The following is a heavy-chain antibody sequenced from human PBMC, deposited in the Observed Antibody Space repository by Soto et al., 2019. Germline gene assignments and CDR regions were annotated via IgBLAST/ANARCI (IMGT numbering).Heavy chain of an antibody. J-gene: IGHJ4*02. V-gene: IGHV4-4*02. D-gene: IGHD5-12*01. Sequence: SETLSLTCAVSSGSISSSNWWSWVRQPPGKGLEWLGKIYHSGSTNYNPSFKSRFTISVDKSKNQLSLKLSSVTAADTAVYYCARSVWGGYDYFDYWGQGTLVTVSS. CDR2: IYHSGST. CDR1: SGSISSSNW. CDR3: ARSVWGGYDYFDY.